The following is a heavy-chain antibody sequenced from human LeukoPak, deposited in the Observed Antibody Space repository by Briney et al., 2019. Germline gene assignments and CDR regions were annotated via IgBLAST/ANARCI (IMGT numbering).Heavy chain of an antibody. CDR2: ISSSSSYI. J-gene: IGHJ4*02. D-gene: IGHD4-23*01. V-gene: IGHV3-21*01. CDR3: ARTTVVTLTDY. CDR1: GFTFSGSS. Sequence: PGGSLKLSCAASGFTFSGSSMSWVRQAPGKGLEWVSSISSSSSYIYYADSVKGRFTVSRDNAKNSLYLLMNSLRAEDTAVYYCARTTVVTLTDYWGQGTLVTVSS.